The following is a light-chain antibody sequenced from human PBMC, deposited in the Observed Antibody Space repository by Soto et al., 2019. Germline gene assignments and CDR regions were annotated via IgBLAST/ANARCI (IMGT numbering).Light chain of an antibody. V-gene: IGKV1-39*01. Sequence: DIKMTQSPSSLSASVGDRVTITCRASQSVSNYLQWYQQKSGHAPKLLVYAASSLHSGVPSRFSGSGSGTDFTLIISSLQPEDFATYYCLQTYTSLTWTFGQGTKVEI. CDR1: QSVSNY. CDR2: AAS. J-gene: IGKJ1*01. CDR3: LQTYTSLTWT.